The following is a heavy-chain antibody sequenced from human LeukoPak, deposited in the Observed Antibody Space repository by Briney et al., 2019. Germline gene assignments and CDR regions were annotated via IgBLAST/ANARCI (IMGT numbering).Heavy chain of an antibody. CDR1: GFTFSSYA. CDR3: AKRGAEVGASVAPGDY. D-gene: IGHD1-26*01. Sequence: PGGSLRLSCAASGFTFSSYAMNWVRQAPGKGLEWVSGISGSGSAYYADSEKGRFSISRDKSKNTVYLQMDSLRAEDTAVYYCAKRGAEVGASVAPGDYWGQGTLLTVSP. CDR2: ISGSGSA. V-gene: IGHV3-23*01. J-gene: IGHJ4*02.